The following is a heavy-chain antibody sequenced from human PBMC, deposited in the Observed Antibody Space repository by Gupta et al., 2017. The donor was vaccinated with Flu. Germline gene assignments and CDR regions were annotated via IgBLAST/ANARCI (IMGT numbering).Heavy chain of an antibody. V-gene: IGHV1-69*06. J-gene: IGHJ6*03. CDR2: IIPIFGAA. CDR1: GGTFSRHA. D-gene: IGHD2-2*01. CDR3: ARVTEVVPEARYHYYYYMDV. Sequence: QVQLVQSGAEVKKPGSSVKVSCKASGGTFSRHAITWVRQAPGQGLEWMGGIIPIFGAANYAQKFQGRVTITADKSTSTAYMELSSLRSEDTAVYYCARVTEVVPEARYHYYYYMDVWGKGTTVTVSS.